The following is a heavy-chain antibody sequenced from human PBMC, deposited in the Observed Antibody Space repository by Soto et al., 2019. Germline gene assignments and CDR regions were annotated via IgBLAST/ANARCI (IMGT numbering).Heavy chain of an antibody. CDR1: GDSVSSNSAA. D-gene: IGHD2-21*01. CDR2: TYYRSKWYN. CDR3: ARLAPLLHCAIDV. Sequence: SPTISLTCDISGDSVSSNSAAWNWIRPSPSRGLEWLGRTYYRSKWYNDYAVSVKSRITINPDTSRNQFSLQVNSVSPEDTAGVFCARLAPLLHCAIDVLGPAPTGTFSS. V-gene: IGHV6-1*01. J-gene: IGHJ6*02.